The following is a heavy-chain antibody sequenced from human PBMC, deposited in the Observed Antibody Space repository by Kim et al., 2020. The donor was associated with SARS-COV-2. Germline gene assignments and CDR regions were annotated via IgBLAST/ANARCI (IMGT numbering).Heavy chain of an antibody. J-gene: IGHJ6*02. CDR2: ISWNSGSI. Sequence: GGSLRLSCAASGFTFDDYAMHWVRQAPGKGLEWVSGISWNSGSIGYADSVKGRFTISRDNAKNSLYLQMNSLRAEDTALYYCAKAMAPYYYGSGSYVYYYGMDVWGQGTTVTVSS. V-gene: IGHV3-9*01. D-gene: IGHD3-10*01. CDR1: GFTFDDYA. CDR3: AKAMAPYYYGSGSYVYYYGMDV.